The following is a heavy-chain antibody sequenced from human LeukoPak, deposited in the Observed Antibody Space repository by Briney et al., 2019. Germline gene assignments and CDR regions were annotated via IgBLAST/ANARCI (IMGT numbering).Heavy chain of an antibody. CDR1: GGSISSGGYY. V-gene: IGHV4-61*08. J-gene: IGHJ4*02. D-gene: IGHD3-22*01. CDR2: IYYSGST. CDR3: ARVVYYYDSSGYYPRNYYFDY. Sequence: SETLSLTCAVSGGSISSGGYYWSWIRQHPGKGLEWIGYIYYSGSTNYNPSLKSRVTISVDTSKNQFSLKLSSVTAADTAVYYCARVVYYYDSSGYYPRNYYFDYWGQGTLVTVSS.